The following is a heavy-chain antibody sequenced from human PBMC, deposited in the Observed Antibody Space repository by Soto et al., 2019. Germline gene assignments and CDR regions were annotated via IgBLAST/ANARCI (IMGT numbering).Heavy chain of an antibody. Sequence: PSETLSLTCTVSGGSISSYYWSWIRQPPGKGLECIWYIYYSGSTNYNPSLKSRVTISVDTSKNQFSLKLSSVTAADTAVYYCARDQAAAGTFSGHWFDPWGQGTLVTVSS. CDR3: ARDQAAAGTFSGHWFDP. J-gene: IGHJ5*02. D-gene: IGHD6-13*01. CDR1: GGSISSYY. V-gene: IGHV4-59*01. CDR2: IYYSGST.